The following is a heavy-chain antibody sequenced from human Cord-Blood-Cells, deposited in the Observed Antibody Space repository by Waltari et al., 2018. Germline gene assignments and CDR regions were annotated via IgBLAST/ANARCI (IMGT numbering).Heavy chain of an antibody. J-gene: IGHJ3*02. CDR2: INHSGST. D-gene: IGHD7-27*01. Sequence: QVRLQQWGAGLLKPSETLSLTCAVYGGSFSGYYWSWIRQPPGKGLEWIGEINHSGSTNYNPSLKSRVTISVDTSKNQFSLKLSSVTAADTAVYYCARSGPPTRTGDAFDIWGQGTMVTVSS. V-gene: IGHV4-34*01. CDR1: GGSFSGYY. CDR3: ARSGPPTRTGDAFDI.